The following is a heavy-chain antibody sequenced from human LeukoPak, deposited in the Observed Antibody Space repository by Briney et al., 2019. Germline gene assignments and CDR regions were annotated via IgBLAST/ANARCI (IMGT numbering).Heavy chain of an antibody. CDR3: ARVWSSSWYRTPTDAFDI. D-gene: IGHD6-13*01. CDR1: GGSISSYY. Sequence: PSETLSLTCTVSGGSISSYYWSWIRQPPGKGLEWIGYIYYSGSTNYNPSLKSRVTISVDTSKNQFSLKLSSVTAADTAVYYCARVWSSSWYRTPTDAFDIWGQGTMVTVSS. J-gene: IGHJ3*02. V-gene: IGHV4-59*01. CDR2: IYYSGST.